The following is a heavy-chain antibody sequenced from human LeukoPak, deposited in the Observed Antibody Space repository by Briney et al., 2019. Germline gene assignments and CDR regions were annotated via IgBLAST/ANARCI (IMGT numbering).Heavy chain of an antibody. Sequence: PGGSLRLSCAASGFIFSSYWMSWVRQAPGKGLEWVANIKQDGSEKYYVDSVKGRFTISRDNSKNTLNLQMNSLRAEDTAVYYCAKVIELMVYGDYYMDVWGKGTTVTVSS. CDR3: AKVIELMVYGDYYMDV. V-gene: IGHV3-7*01. CDR2: IKQDGSEK. D-gene: IGHD2-8*01. CDR1: GFIFSSYW. J-gene: IGHJ6*03.